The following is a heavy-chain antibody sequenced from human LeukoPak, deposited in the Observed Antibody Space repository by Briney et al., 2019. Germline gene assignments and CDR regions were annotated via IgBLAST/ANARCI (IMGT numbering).Heavy chain of an antibody. CDR1: GFTFSSYW. Sequence: GGSLRLSCAASGFTFSSYWMNWIRQAPGKGLEWVSYISSSGSTIYYADSVKGRFTISRDNAKNSLYLQMNSLRAEDTAVYYCARDPLLIGRTRWGQGTLVTVSS. V-gene: IGHV3-48*04. J-gene: IGHJ4*02. CDR3: ARDPLLIGRTR. D-gene: IGHD1-1*01. CDR2: ISSSGSTI.